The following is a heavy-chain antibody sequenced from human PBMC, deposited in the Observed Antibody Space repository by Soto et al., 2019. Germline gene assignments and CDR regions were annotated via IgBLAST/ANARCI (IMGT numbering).Heavy chain of an antibody. Sequence: QVQLEASGPGLVKSSETLSLTCTVSGGSISGYYWSWVRQPPGKGLEWIAYIYHSGSTNYNPSLKSRVTISVDTYKNHFSLQLNSVTAADTAVYYCARSAAAGPYFYYGMDVWGQGTTVTVSS. D-gene: IGHD6-13*01. CDR1: GGSISGYY. V-gene: IGHV4-59*01. J-gene: IGHJ6*02. CDR3: ARSAAAGPYFYYGMDV. CDR2: IYHSGST.